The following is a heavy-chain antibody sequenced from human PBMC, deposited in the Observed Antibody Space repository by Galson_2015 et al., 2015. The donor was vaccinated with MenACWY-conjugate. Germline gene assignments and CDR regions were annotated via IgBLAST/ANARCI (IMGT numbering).Heavy chain of an antibody. CDR2: ISYDGGTK. Sequence: SLRLSCAASGFTFSSYGMHWVRQAPGKGLEWVAVISYDGGTKYYVDSVKGRFTISRDNSKNTLDLQMNSLRTEDTALYYCAKEFCGGGCNSDYFDYWGQGALVSVSS. J-gene: IGHJ4*02. CDR1: GFTFSSYG. CDR3: AKEFCGGGCNSDYFDY. D-gene: IGHD2-15*01. V-gene: IGHV3-30*18.